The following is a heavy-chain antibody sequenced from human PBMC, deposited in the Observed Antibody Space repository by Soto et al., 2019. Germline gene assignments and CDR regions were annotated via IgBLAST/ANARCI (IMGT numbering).Heavy chain of an antibody. D-gene: IGHD4-17*01. CDR2: IRSKAYGGAT. CDR1: GFTFGDYA. CDR3: TRDHDYGGNYYYYGMDV. J-gene: IGHJ6*02. Sequence: GGSLRLSCTASGFTFGDYAMSWVRQAPGKGLEWVGFIRSKAYGGATEYAASVKGRFTISRDDSKSIAYLQMNSLKTEDTAVYSYTRDHDYGGNYYYYGMDVWGQGTTVTVSS. V-gene: IGHV3-49*04.